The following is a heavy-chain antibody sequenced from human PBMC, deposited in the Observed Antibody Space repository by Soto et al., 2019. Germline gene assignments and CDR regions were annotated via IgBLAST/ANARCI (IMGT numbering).Heavy chain of an antibody. J-gene: IGHJ5*02. CDR3: ATVVGAAAGTGWFDP. Sequence: QVQLVQSGAEVKKPGASVKVSCKVSGYTLTELSMHWVRQAPGKGLEWMGGFDPEDGETIYAQKFQGRVTMTEDTSTDTAYMELSSRRAEDTAVYYCATVVGAAAGTGWFDPWGQGTLVTVSS. V-gene: IGHV1-24*01. CDR2: FDPEDGET. CDR1: GYTLTELS. D-gene: IGHD6-13*01.